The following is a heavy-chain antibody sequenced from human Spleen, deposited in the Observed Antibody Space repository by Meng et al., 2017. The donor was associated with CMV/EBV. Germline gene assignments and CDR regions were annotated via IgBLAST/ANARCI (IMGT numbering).Heavy chain of an antibody. CDR1: GASISTNY. V-gene: IGHV4-59*01. Sequence: GSLRLSCTVSGASISTNYWSWSRRPPGKGLEYIGSISYTGYIEYNPSLKGRVTISVDTSKNQFSLKLSSVTAADTAVYYCARSTAYCGGDCYSGWGQGTLVTVSS. D-gene: IGHD2-21*01. CDR3: ARSTAYCGGDCYSG. CDR2: ISYTGYI. J-gene: IGHJ4*02.